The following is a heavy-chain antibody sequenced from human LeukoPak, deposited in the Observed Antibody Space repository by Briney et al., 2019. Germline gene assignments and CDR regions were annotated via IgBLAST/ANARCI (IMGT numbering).Heavy chain of an antibody. V-gene: IGHV3-33*01. CDR3: ASETTVTQALDY. CDR2: IWYDGSNK. J-gene: IGHJ4*02. D-gene: IGHD4-17*01. CDR1: GFTFSSYG. Sequence: GRSLRLSCAASGFTFSSYGMHWVRQAPGKGLGWVAVIWYDGSNKYYADSVKGRFTISRDNSKITLYLQINSLRAEDTAVYYCASETTVTQALDYWGQGTLVTVSS.